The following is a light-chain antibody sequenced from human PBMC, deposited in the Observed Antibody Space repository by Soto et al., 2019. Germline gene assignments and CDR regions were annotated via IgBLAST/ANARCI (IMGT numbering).Light chain of an antibody. CDR1: QSVFSS. Sequence: EIVMTQSPANLSVSPGERATLSCRASQSVFSSLAWFQQKPGQAPRLLIYGAATRATGIPARFSGSGSGTEFTLTISSRQSEDFAIYYCQQYHNWPAFGQGTKVEIK. CDR3: QQYHNWPA. V-gene: IGKV3-15*01. CDR2: GAA. J-gene: IGKJ1*01.